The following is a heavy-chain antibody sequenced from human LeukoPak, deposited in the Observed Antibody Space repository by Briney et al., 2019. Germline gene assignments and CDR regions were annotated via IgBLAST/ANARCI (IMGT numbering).Heavy chain of an antibody. V-gene: IGHV3-30-3*01. J-gene: IGHJ3*02. Sequence: GGSLRLSCAASGFTFSSDAMHWVRQAPGKGLEWVAVISYDGSNKYYADSVKGRFTISRDNSKNTLYLQMNSLRAEDTAVYYCARDKFKEMVVAVDIWGQGTMVTVSS. CDR1: GFTFSSDA. CDR3: ARDKFKEMVVAVDI. CDR2: ISYDGSNK. D-gene: IGHD2-15*01.